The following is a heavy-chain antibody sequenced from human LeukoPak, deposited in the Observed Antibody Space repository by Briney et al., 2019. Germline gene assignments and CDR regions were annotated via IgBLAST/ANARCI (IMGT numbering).Heavy chain of an antibody. Sequence: ASVKVSCKASGYTFTSYYIHWVRQAPGQGLEWMGIISPSGGSTSYTQKFQGRVTMTRDTSTSTVYMDLSSPRSEDTAVYYCAREGGMASVDYWGQGTLVTVSS. D-gene: IGHD2-15*01. V-gene: IGHV1-46*01. CDR2: ISPSGGST. CDR1: GYTFTSYY. J-gene: IGHJ4*02. CDR3: AREGGMASVDY.